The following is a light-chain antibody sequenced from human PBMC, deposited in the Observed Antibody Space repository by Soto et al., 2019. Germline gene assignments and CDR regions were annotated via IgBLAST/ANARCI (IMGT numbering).Light chain of an antibody. J-gene: IGKJ2*01. Sequence: ALRMTQSPSSLSASTGDRVTITCRASQGISSYLAWYQQKPGKAPKLLIYAASTLQSGVPSRFSGSGSGTDFTLTISCLQSEDFATYSCQQYYSYPYTFGQGTKLEIK. V-gene: IGKV1-8*01. CDR3: QQYYSYPYT. CDR1: QGISSY. CDR2: AAS.